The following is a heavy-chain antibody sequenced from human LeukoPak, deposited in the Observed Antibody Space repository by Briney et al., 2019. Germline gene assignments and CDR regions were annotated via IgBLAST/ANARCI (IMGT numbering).Heavy chain of an antibody. V-gene: IGHV3-64*01. D-gene: IGHD1-26*01. CDR1: GFTFSSYA. CDR3: ARDDGSYSRSPGFDY. CDR2: ISSNGGST. Sequence: GGSLRLSCAASGFTFSSYAMHWVRQAPGKGLEYVSAISSNGGSTYYANSVKGRFTISRDNAKNSLYLQMNSLRAEDTAVYYCARDDGSYSRSPGFDYWGQGTLVTVSS. J-gene: IGHJ4*02.